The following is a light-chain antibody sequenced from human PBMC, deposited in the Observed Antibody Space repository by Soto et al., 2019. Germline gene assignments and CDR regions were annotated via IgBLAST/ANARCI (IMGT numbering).Light chain of an antibody. V-gene: IGKV3-20*01. J-gene: IGKJ1*01. CDR1: QSVSNNY. CDR2: GAS. Sequence: EIVLTQSPGTLSLSPGERATLSCRASQSVSNNYLAWYQQKPGQAPRLLIYGASNRATGIPDRFSGSGPGTDFTLTISSLEPEDFAMYYCQQYGSSGTFGQGTKVEIK. CDR3: QQYGSSGT.